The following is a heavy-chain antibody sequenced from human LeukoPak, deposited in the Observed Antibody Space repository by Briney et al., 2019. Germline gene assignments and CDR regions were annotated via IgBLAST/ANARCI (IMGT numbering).Heavy chain of an antibody. CDR1: GFTFSSYA. Sequence: GSLRLSCAASGFTFSSYAMHWVRQPPGKGLEWIGEINHSGSTNYNPSLKSRVTISVDTSKNQFSLKLSSVTAADTAVYYCARGPDCSSTSCSKYYFDYWGQGTLVTVSS. D-gene: IGHD2-2*01. J-gene: IGHJ4*02. CDR3: ARGPDCSSTSCSKYYFDY. CDR2: INHSGST. V-gene: IGHV4-34*01.